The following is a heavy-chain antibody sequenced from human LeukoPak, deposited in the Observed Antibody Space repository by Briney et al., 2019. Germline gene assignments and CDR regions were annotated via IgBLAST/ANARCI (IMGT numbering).Heavy chain of an antibody. V-gene: IGHV4-59*08. CDR3: ATYTRHCSGGTCYSIDY. CDR2: VYYDGTT. Sequence: SETLPLTCTVSGDSISSYHWTWIRQSPGRRLEWIGYVYYDGTTRYNPSLKSRVTISLEMSNNQFSLKLSSVTAADTAIYYCATYTRHCSGGTCYSIDYWGQGTLVTVSS. CDR1: GDSISSYH. D-gene: IGHD2-15*01. J-gene: IGHJ4*02.